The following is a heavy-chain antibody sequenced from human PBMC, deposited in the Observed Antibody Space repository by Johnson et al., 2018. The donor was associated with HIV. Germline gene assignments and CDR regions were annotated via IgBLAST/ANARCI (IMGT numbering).Heavy chain of an antibody. CDR1: GFTFSSYG. V-gene: IGHV3-30*02. CDR3: ARDDAFDI. Sequence: QVQLVESGGGVVQPGGSLRLSCAASGFTFSSYGMHWVRQAPGKGLEWVAFIRYDGSNKYYADSVKGRFTISRDNAKNSLYLQMNSLRAEDTAVYYCARDDAFDIWGQGTMVTVSS. CDR2: IRYDGSNK. J-gene: IGHJ3*02.